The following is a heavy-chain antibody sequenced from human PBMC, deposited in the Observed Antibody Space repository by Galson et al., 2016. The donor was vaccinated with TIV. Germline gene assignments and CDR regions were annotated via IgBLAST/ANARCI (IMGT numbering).Heavy chain of an antibody. Sequence: SVKVSCKASGGTFSSFALNWVRQAPGQGLEWIGEIIPGFGTVRYAQKFQARVTITADESATTSVMELSSLTSDDTAVYHCARTSYTPMGYWGQGTLVTVSS. CDR2: IIPGFGTV. V-gene: IGHV1-69*13. CDR3: ARTSYTPMGY. CDR1: GGTFSSFA. J-gene: IGHJ4*01. D-gene: IGHD5-18*01.